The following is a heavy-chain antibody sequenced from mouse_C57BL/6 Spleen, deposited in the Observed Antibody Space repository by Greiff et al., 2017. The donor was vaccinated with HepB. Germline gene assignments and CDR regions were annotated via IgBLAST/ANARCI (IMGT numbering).Heavy chain of an antibody. CDR1: GYSITSGYY. J-gene: IGHJ3*01. V-gene: IGHV3-6*01. CDR2: ISYDGSN. Sequence: EVQLQESGPGLVKPSQSLSLTCSVPGYSITSGYYWNWIRQFPGNKLEWMGYISYDGSNNYNPSLKNRISITRDTSKNQFFLKLNSVTTEDTATYYCARGTTVVPSYWGQGTLVTVSA. D-gene: IGHD1-1*01. CDR3: ARGTTVVPSY.